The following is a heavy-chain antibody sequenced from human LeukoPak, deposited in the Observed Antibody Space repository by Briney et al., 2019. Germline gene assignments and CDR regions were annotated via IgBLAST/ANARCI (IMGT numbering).Heavy chain of an antibody. CDR1: GGCISSGDYY. J-gene: IGHJ5*02. D-gene: IGHD3-22*01. CDR3: ARVPYYYDSSSSHH. CDR2: IYYSGST. Sequence: SETLSLTRTVSGGCISSGDYYWSWIRQPPGKGLEWTGYIYYSGSTYYNPSLKSRATISVDTSKNQFSLKLNTVTAADTAVYYGARVPYYYDSSSSHHWGQGTLVTVSS. V-gene: IGHV4-30-4*08.